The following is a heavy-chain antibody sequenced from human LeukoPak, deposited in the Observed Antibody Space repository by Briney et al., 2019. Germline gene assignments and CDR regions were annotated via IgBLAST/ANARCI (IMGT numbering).Heavy chain of an antibody. CDR1: GFTVSNNY. D-gene: IGHD2-15*01. CDR3: ARDGADRCSGGSCYSDYYAMDV. J-gene: IGHJ6*02. V-gene: IGHV3-66*01. CDR2: IYSGGNT. Sequence: GGSLRLSCAASGFTVSNNYMSWVRQAPGKGLEWVSIIYSGGNTNYADSVRGRFTISRDNSENTLHLQMNRLRAEDTAVYYCARDGADRCSGGSCYSDYYAMDVWGQGTSVTVSS.